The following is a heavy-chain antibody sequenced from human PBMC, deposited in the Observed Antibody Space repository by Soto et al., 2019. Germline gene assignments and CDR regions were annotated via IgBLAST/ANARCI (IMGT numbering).Heavy chain of an antibody. CDR1: GFTFSSYG. CDR2: IWYDGSNK. D-gene: IGHD4-17*01. V-gene: IGHV3-33*01. J-gene: IGHJ6*02. CDR3: ARETTTTDYYGMDV. Sequence: PGGSLRLSCAASGFTFSSYGMHWVRQAPGKGLEWVAVIWYDGSNKYYADSVKGRFTISRDNSKNTLYLQMNSLRAEDTAVYYCARETTTTDYYGMDVWGQGTTVTVSS.